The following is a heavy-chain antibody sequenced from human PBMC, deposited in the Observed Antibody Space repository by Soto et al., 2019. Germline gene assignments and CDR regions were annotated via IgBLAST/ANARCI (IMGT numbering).Heavy chain of an antibody. CDR1: GYAFSGFY. CDR3: ARDWEFGF. D-gene: IGHD3-10*01. J-gene: IGHJ4*02. CDR2: INPSGDST. V-gene: IGHV1-46*01. Sequence: ASVKVSCKASGYAFSGFYMHWVRQAPGQGLEWMGVINPSGDSTTYAQKFQGRLTMTKDTSTSTLYMELSSLRSEDTAVYYCARDWEFGFWGQGTLVTVSS.